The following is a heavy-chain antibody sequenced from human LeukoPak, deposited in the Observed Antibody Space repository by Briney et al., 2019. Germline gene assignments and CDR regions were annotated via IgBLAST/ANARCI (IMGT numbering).Heavy chain of an antibody. Sequence: GESLKISCKGSGYSFTSYYMHWVRQAPGQGLEWMGIINPSGGSTSYAQKFQGRVTMTTDISTSTAYMELRSLRSDDTAVYYCARGGESKGHIVVVPAAIDYYYYMDVWGKGTTVTVSS. V-gene: IGHV1-46*01. J-gene: IGHJ6*03. CDR2: INPSGGST. CDR3: ARGGESKGHIVVVPAAIDYYYYMDV. D-gene: IGHD2-2*01. CDR1: GYSFTSYY.